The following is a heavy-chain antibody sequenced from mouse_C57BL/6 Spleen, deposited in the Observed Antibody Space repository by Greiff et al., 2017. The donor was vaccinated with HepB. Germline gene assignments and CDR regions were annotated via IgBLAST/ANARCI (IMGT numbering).Heavy chain of an antibody. J-gene: IGHJ3*01. Sequence: EVQGVESGGGLVKPGGSLKLSCAASGFTFSSYAMSWVRQTPEKRLEWVATISDGGSYTYYPDNVKGRVTISRDNAKNNLYLQMSHLKSEDTAMYYCAREGDGYSDWFAYWGQGTLVTVSA. CDR3: AREGDGYSDWFAY. CDR2: ISDGGSYT. D-gene: IGHD2-3*01. CDR1: GFTFSSYA. V-gene: IGHV5-4*01.